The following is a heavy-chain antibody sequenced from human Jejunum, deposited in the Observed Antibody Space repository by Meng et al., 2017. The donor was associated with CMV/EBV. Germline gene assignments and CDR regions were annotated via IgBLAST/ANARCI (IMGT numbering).Heavy chain of an antibody. V-gene: IGHV4-39*01. J-gene: IGHJ4*02. CDR2: ISSSGRA. D-gene: IGHD1-26*01. CDR1: GSITSNGHF. Sequence: GSITSNGHFWGWVRRSPGKGLEWIGTISSSGRAYYNPSLQSRVTISTDTSRNQFSLNLNSVTAADTAMYYCARCPTGVLGASRDYWGQGTLVTVSS. CDR3: ARCPTGVLGASRDY.